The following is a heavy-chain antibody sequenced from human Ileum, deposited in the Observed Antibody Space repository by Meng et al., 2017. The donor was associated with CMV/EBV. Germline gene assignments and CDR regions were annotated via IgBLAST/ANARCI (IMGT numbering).Heavy chain of an antibody. CDR1: SASISPYY. CDR2: IYTGGPT. CDR3: ARGQTVRGFEY. J-gene: IGHJ4*02. V-gene: IGHV4-4*07. Sequence: QAGLREWGPGLVKPSETLSLTCPVSSASISPYYWNWIRQPAGKGLEWIGRIYTGGPTDYNPSLKSRVTMSVDTSKNQFFLNLSSVTAADTAVYYCARGQTVRGFEYWGLGILVTVSS. D-gene: IGHD3-10*01.